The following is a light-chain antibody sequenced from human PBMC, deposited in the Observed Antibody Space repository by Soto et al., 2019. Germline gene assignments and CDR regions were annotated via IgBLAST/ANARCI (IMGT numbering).Light chain of an antibody. Sequence: ETVLTQSPGTLSLSPGERATLSCRASESISSSYLAWYQQKPGQAPRLLIYGASSGATGIPDRFSGSGSGTDFTLTISRLEPEDFAVYYCHQYGSSPALTFGGGTKVDIK. V-gene: IGKV3-20*01. CDR1: ESISSSY. CDR3: HQYGSSPALT. CDR2: GAS. J-gene: IGKJ4*01.